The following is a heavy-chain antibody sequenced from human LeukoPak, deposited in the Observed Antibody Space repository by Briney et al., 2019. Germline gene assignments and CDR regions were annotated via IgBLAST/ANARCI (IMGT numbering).Heavy chain of an antibody. CDR2: ISGSGGST. CDR1: GFTFSSYA. V-gene: IGHV3-23*01. D-gene: IGHD2-15*01. Sequence: PGGSLRLSCAASGFTFSSYAMSWVRQAPGKGLEWVSAISGSGGSTYYADSVKGRFTISRDNSKNTLYLQMNSLRAEDTAVYYCAKRAYCRGGSCYSPGEYYYYGMDVWGQGTTVTVSS. CDR3: AKRAYCRGGSCYSPGEYYYYGMDV. J-gene: IGHJ6*02.